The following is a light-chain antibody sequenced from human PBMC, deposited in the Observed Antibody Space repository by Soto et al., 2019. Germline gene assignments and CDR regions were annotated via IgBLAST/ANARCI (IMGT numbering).Light chain of an antibody. CDR2: AAS. V-gene: IGKV1-39*01. CDR3: QLCYSTPRT. Sequence: DIQMTQSPSSLSASVGDRVTITCRASQSISSYLNWYQQKPGKAPKLLIYAASSLQSGVPSRFSDSESETDFTLTISSLQPEDFATYYCQLCYSTPRTFGQGTKVDI. J-gene: IGKJ1*01. CDR1: QSISSY.